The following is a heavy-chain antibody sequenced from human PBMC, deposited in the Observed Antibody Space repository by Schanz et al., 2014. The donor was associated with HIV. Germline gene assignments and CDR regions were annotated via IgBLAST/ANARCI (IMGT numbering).Heavy chain of an antibody. J-gene: IGHJ4*02. CDR1: GFTFSSFA. D-gene: IGHD6-13*01. V-gene: IGHV3-30-3*01. CDR2: ISYEGSKR. Sequence: QVQLVESGGGVVQPGRSLRLSCAASGFTFSSFAMHWVRQAPGKGLEWVTLISYEGSKRYYADSVKGRFTVSRDNTKNTLYLQMYSLTPEDTAVYYCARDAEGSWKWGYFDYGGQGILVTVSS. CDR3: ARDAEGSWKWGYFDY.